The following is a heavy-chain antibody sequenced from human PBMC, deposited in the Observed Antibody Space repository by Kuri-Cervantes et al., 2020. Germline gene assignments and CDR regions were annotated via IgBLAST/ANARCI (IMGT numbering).Heavy chain of an antibody. CDR2: INHSGST. Sequence: SETLSLTCDVSGDSISGSNWWTWVRQPPGKGLEWIGEINHSGSTNYNPSLKSRVTISVDTSKNQFSLKLSSVTAADAAVYYCASGYYDILTGYSDYWGQGTLVTVSS. CDR1: GDSISGSNW. CDR3: ASGYYDILTGYSDY. D-gene: IGHD3-9*01. V-gene: IGHV4-4*02. J-gene: IGHJ4*02.